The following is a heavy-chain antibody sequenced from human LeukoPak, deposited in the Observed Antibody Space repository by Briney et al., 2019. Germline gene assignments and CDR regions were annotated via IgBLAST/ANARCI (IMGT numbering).Heavy chain of an antibody. J-gene: IGHJ4*02. V-gene: IGHV3-53*01. D-gene: IGHD5/OR15-5a*01. CDR1: GFTVSSNY. CDR2: IYSGGST. Sequence: PGGSLRLSCAASGFTVSSNYMSWVRQAPGKGLEWVSVIYSGGSTYYADSVEGRFTISRDNSKNTLYLQMNSLRAEDTAVYYCVRETPQGVSYYFDYWGQGTLVTVSS. CDR3: VRETPQGVSYYFDY.